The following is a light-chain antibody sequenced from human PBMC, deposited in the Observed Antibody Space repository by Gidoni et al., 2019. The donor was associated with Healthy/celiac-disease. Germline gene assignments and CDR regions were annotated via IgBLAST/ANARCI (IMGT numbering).Light chain of an antibody. V-gene: IGLV2-11*01. CDR1: SSDVGGDNY. CDR2: DVS. J-gene: IGLJ2*01. CDR3: CSDACSDTYVV. Sequence: SALPQPRSVSGSRRQAVTNSCTVTSSDVGGDNYVSWSQQHTGKAPKLMMYDVSKRPSGVPDRFSGSRSGNTASPTISGLQAADEADSYGCSDACSDTYVVFGGGTKLTVL.